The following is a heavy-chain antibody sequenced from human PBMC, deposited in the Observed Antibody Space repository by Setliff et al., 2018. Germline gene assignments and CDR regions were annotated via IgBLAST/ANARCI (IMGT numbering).Heavy chain of an antibody. D-gene: IGHD3-3*01. V-gene: IGHV4-34*01. CDR1: GGSFTYYY. Sequence: NPSETLSLTCAASGGSFTYYYWTWIRQPPGKGLEWIGEINHSGSTNYNPSLKSRVTISLDTSKSQFFLKLNSVTAEDTAVYYCARMSGFQYIDVWDKGTTVTVSS. J-gene: IGHJ6*03. CDR2: INHSGST. CDR3: ARMSGFQYIDV.